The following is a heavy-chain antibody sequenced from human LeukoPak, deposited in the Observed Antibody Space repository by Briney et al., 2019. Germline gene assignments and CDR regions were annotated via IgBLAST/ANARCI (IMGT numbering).Heavy chain of an antibody. J-gene: IGHJ4*02. CDR3: ARGGESWKYAYYYDY. CDR1: GFTFSTCW. Sequence: GGSLRLSCAASGFTFSTCWMSWVRQAPGKGLEWVANIKQDGSEKYYVDSVKGRFTISRDNTKNSLYLQMNSLRTEDTAVYYCARGGESWKYAYYYDYGGQGTLVTVSS. V-gene: IGHV3-7*04. D-gene: IGHD1-7*01. CDR2: IKQDGSEK.